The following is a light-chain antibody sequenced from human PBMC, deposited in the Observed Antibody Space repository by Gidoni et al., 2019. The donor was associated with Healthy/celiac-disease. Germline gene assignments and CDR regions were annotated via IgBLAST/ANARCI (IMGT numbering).Light chain of an antibody. CDR2: GAS. Sequence: LSPGERATLSCRASQSVSSNLAWYQQKPGQAPRLLIYGASTRATGIPARFSGSGSGTEFTLTISSLQSEDFAVYYCQQYNNWPPSTFGQGTRLEIK. CDR1: QSVSSN. CDR3: QQYNNWPPST. V-gene: IGKV3-15*01. J-gene: IGKJ5*01.